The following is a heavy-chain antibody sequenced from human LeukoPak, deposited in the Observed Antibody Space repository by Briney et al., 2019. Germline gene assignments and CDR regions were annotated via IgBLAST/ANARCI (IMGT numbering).Heavy chain of an antibody. V-gene: IGHV4-39*01. CDR2: IYYSGST. Sequence: SETLSLTCTVSGGSISSSSYYWGWIRQPPEKGLEWIGSIYYSGSTYYNPSLKSRVTISVDTSKNQFSLKLSSVTAADTAVYYCASLLTYVTMDYWGQGTLVTVSS. D-gene: IGHD2/OR15-2a*01. CDR1: GGSISSSSYY. J-gene: IGHJ4*02. CDR3: ASLLTYVTMDY.